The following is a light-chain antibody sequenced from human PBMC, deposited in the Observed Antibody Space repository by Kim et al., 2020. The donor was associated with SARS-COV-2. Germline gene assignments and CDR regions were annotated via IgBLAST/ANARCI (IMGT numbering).Light chain of an antibody. CDR3: TSYTSSSTWV. CDR1: SSEVGGYNY. J-gene: IGLJ3*02. CDR2: AVS. V-gene: IGLV2-14*03. Sequence: QSVNLSCIGTSSEVGGYNYVSWYQQHSGKVPKLMIYAVSNRPSGVSNRFSGSKSGNTASLTVSGLQAEDEADYYCTSYTSSSTWVFGGGTQLTVL.